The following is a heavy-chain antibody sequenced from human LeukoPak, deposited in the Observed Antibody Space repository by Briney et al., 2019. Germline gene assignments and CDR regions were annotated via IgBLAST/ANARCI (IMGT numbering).Heavy chain of an antibody. CDR2: ISSSSSYT. CDR3: ARAAYGGDY. CDR1: GFTFSDYY. J-gene: IGHJ4*02. V-gene: IGHV3-11*06. Sequence: PGGSLSLACAASGFTFSDYYMSWIRQAPGKGLEWVSYISSSSSYTNYADSGKGLFTISRDNAKYSLYLQMNSLRAEDTAVYYCARAAYGGDYWGGGPLVTVSS. D-gene: IGHD4-23*01.